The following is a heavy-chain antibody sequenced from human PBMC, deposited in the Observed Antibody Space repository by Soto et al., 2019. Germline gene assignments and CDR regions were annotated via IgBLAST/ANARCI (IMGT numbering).Heavy chain of an antibody. D-gene: IGHD5-12*01. Sequence: QVQLVQSGGEVKKPGASVKLSCTASGYTFTSYGISWVRQAPGQGLEWMGWISAYNGKTNYAQNVQGRVTMTTDTSTRTAYMDLRSLRSDDTAVYYCARGGDVTDYHGMDVWGQGTTVTVSS. V-gene: IGHV1-18*01. J-gene: IGHJ6*02. CDR1: GYTFTSYG. CDR3: ARGGDVTDYHGMDV. CDR2: ISAYNGKT.